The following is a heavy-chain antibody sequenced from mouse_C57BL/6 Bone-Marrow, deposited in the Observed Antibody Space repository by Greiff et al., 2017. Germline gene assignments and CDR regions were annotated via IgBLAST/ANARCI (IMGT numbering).Heavy chain of an antibody. D-gene: IGHD1-1*01. CDR2: IHPNSGST. V-gene: IGHV1-64*01. Sequence: QVQLQQPGAELVKPGASVKLSCKASGYTFPSYWMHWVKQRPGPGLEWIGMIHPNSGSTNYNEKFKSKATLTVDKSSSTAYLQLLSLTAEDAAVYYCEGTTLGWYFDVWVTGTTVTVSS. J-gene: IGHJ1*03. CDR3: EGTTLGWYFDV. CDR1: GYTFPSYW.